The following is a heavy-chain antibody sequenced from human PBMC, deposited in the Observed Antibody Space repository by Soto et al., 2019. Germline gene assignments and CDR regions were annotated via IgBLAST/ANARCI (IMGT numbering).Heavy chain of an antibody. CDR2: ISFDGNNK. CDR3: VKPQEHFYDSSPGET. D-gene: IGHD3-22*01. V-gene: IGHV3-30*18. Sequence: QVQVVESGGGVVQPGWSQRLSCAASGCTCSNYGMHWVRQAPGKVLEWVAIISFDGNNKYYSDSVKGRFTISRDNSKNMVFLQMNSLRPEDTAVYYCVKPQEHFYDSSPGETWGQGTPVTVSS. J-gene: IGHJ5*02. CDR1: GCTCSNYG.